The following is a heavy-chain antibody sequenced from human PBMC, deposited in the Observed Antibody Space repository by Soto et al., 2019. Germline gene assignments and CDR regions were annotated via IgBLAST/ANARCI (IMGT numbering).Heavy chain of an antibody. CDR3: ARHRCSGGSCTYYYYYMDV. V-gene: IGHV5-51*01. CDR2: TYPGDSDT. D-gene: IGHD2-15*01. CDR1: RYSFTSYC. Sequence: GESLNISCKGSRYSFTSYCIGWLRLMPGKGLESMGITYPGDSDTRYTLSFQGPVTVLAHKSISTAYLQWSSLKASDTAMYYCARHRCSGGSCTYYYYYMDVWGKGTTVTVSS. J-gene: IGHJ6*03.